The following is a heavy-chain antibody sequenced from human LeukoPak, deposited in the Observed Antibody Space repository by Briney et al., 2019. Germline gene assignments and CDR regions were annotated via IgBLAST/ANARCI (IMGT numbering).Heavy chain of an antibody. D-gene: IGHD3-22*01. CDR2: INHSGST. J-gene: IGHJ4*02. CDR1: GGSFSGYY. Sequence: PSETLSLTCAVYGGSFSGYYWSWIRQPPGKGLEWIGEINHSGSTNYNPSLKSRVTISVDTSKNQFSLKLSSVTAADTAVYYCARRRSWYYYDSSGYYSGLYYFDYWGQGTLVTVSS. CDR3: ARRRSWYYYDSSGYYSGLYYFDY. V-gene: IGHV4-34*01.